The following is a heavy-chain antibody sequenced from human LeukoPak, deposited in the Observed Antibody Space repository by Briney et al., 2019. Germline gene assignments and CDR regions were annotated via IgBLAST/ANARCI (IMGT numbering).Heavy chain of an antibody. V-gene: IGHV1-8*01. Sequence: ASVKVSCKAYGYTFTSYDINWVRQATGQDLEWMGWMSPNSGNTGYAQKFQGRVTMTRNTSVRTAYMELSNLRSEDTAVYYCARSPPNWGFDHWGQGTLVTVSS. D-gene: IGHD7-27*01. J-gene: IGHJ4*02. CDR2: MSPNSGNT. CDR1: GYTFTSYD. CDR3: ARSPPNWGFDH.